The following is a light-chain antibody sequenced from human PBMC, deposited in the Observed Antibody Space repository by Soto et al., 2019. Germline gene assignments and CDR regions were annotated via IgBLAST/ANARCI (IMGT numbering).Light chain of an antibody. Sequence: DIQMTQSPPTLSASVGDRVTITCRASQSISSWLAWYQQKPGKAPKLLICDASSLESGVPSRFSGSGSGTEFTRTITSLQPDDFATYYCQQYNSFPWTFGPGTKVEIK. J-gene: IGKJ1*01. V-gene: IGKV1-5*01. CDR3: QQYNSFPWT. CDR2: DAS. CDR1: QSISSW.